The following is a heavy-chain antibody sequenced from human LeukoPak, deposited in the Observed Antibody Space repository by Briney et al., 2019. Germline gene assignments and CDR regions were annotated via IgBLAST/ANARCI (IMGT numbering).Heavy chain of an antibody. CDR3: AKGVGGSSGYYGPD. CDR2: ISGSGGST. CDR1: GFTFSSYA. Sequence: GGFLRLSCAASGFTFSSYAMSWVRQAPGKGLEWVSAISGSGGSTYYADSVKGRFTISRDNSKNTLYLQMNSLRAEDTAVYYCAKGVGGSSGYYGPDWGQGTLVTVSS. V-gene: IGHV3-23*01. D-gene: IGHD3-22*01. J-gene: IGHJ4*02.